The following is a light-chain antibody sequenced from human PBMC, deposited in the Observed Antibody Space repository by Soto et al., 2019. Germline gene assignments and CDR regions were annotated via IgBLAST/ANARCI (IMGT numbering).Light chain of an antibody. CDR1: SSDVGGYNY. Sequence: QSALTQPASVSGSPGQSIAISCTGTSSDVGGYNYVSWYQQHPGKAPKLMIYHVSNRPSGVSNRFSGPKSGITASLTISGLQADDEVDYYCSSYTSSSTRVFGTGTKLTVL. J-gene: IGLJ1*01. CDR3: SSYTSSSTRV. V-gene: IGLV2-14*03. CDR2: HVS.